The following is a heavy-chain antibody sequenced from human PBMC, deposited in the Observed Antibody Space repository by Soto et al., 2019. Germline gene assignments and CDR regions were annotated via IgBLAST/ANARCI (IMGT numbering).Heavy chain of an antibody. CDR2: IYHSGST. D-gene: IGHD1-1*01. Sequence: QLQLQESGPGLVKPSETLSLTCTVSGGSISSGTYYWGWIRQPPGKGLAWIGSIYHSGSTYYNPSLKSRVTISVDTSKNQFSLTLNSVTAADTAVYYCARRVWNDVTWFDPWGQGTLVTVSS. CDR1: GGSISSGTYY. V-gene: IGHV4-39*01. J-gene: IGHJ5*02. CDR3: ARRVWNDVTWFDP.